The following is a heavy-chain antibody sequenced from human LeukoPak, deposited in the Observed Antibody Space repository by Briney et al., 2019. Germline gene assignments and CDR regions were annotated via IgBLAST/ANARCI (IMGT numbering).Heavy chain of an antibody. J-gene: IGHJ5*02. CDR2: IYTSGST. Sequence: SETLSLTCTVSGGSISSYYWSWIRQPAGKGLEWIGRIYTSGSTYYNPSLKSRVTISVDTSKNQFSLKLSSVTAADTAVFYCARHNNWNDGFDPWGQGILVTVSS. CDR1: GGSISSYY. V-gene: IGHV4-4*07. D-gene: IGHD1-20*01. CDR3: ARHNNWNDGFDP.